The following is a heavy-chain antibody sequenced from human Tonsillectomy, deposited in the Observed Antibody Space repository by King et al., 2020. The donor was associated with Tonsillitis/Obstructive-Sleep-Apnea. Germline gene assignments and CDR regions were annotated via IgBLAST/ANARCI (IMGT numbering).Heavy chain of an antibody. Sequence: VQLVESGGGVVQPGRSLRLSCAASGFTFSNYAMHWVRQAPGKGLEWVAVISYDGSNKYYADSVKGRFTISRDNSKNTLYLQMNSLRAEDTAVYYCARSIGGYWGQGILGTVSS. V-gene: IGHV3-30*04. D-gene: IGHD3-16*01. J-gene: IGHJ4*02. CDR2: ISYDGSNK. CDR1: GFTFSNYA. CDR3: ARSIGGY.